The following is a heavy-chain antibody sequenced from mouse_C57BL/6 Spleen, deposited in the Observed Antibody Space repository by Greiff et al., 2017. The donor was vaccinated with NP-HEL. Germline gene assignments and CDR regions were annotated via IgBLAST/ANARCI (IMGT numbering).Heavy chain of an antibody. D-gene: IGHD2-4*01. J-gene: IGHJ4*01. CDR3: AGGLRRGGYAMDY. Sequence: QVQLQQPGAELVMPGASVKLSCKASGYTFTSYWMHWVKQRPGQGLEWIGEIDPSDSYTNYNQKFKGQSTLTVDKSSSTAYMQLSSLTSEDSAVYYCAGGLRRGGYAMDYWGQGTSVTVSS. V-gene: IGHV1-69*01. CDR2: IDPSDSYT. CDR1: GYTFTSYW.